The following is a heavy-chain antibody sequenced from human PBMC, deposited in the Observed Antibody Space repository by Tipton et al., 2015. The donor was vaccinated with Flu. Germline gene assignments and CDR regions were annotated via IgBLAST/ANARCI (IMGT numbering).Heavy chain of an antibody. D-gene: IGHD3-22*01. Sequence: GLVKPSETLSLTCTVSGGSVSSGSYYWSWIRQPPGKGLEWIGHIYYSGSTNYNPSLKSRVTISVDTSENQFSLKLNSVTAADTALYYCARTASSGYRYWFDPWGQGILVTVSS. J-gene: IGHJ5*02. CDR2: IYYSGST. CDR1: GGSVSSGSYY. CDR3: ARTASSGYRYWFDP. V-gene: IGHV4-61*01.